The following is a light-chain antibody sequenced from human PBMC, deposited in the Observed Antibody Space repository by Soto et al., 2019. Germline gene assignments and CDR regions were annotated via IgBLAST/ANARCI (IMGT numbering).Light chain of an antibody. CDR3: QQSYNIPRT. CDR2: DAS. V-gene: IGKV1-5*01. Sequence: DIQMTQSPSTLSASVGDRVTIPCRASQSISSWLAWYQQKPGKAPKLLIYDASSLESGVPSRFSGSGSGTEFTLTISSLQPDDFATYYCQQSYNIPRTFGQGTRLEI. J-gene: IGKJ5*01. CDR1: QSISSW.